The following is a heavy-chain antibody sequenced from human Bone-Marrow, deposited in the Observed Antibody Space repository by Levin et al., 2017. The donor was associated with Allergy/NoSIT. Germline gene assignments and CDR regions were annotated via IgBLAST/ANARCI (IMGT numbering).Heavy chain of an antibody. CDR2: INSDASST. J-gene: IGHJ3*02. V-gene: IGHV3-74*01. D-gene: IGHD3-22*01. CDR3: ARVGRYDTNNFYRWCGAFDI. CDR1: GFTFNMYW. Sequence: SGGSLRLSCAASGFTFNMYWMHWVRQVPGKGLVWVSRINSDASSTSYADAVKGRFSISRDNAKNTVYLQMNSLSAEDTTVYYCARVGRYDTNNFYRWCGAFDIWGQGTKVTVSS.